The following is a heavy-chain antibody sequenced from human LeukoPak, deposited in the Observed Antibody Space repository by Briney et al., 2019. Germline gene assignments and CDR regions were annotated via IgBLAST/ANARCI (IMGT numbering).Heavy chain of an antibody. V-gene: IGHV3-21*01. D-gene: IGHD3-9*01. J-gene: IGHJ3*02. CDR3: ARDSDWDDAFDI. Sequence: RGSLRLSCAASGFTLSSYSRNWVRQAPGKGLEGVSSISSRSSYIHYADSVKSRFTISRNNANNSLFLHMNSVRAEDTAVYYCARDSDWDDAFDIWGQGTMVTVSS. CDR1: GFTLSSYS. CDR2: ISSRSSYI.